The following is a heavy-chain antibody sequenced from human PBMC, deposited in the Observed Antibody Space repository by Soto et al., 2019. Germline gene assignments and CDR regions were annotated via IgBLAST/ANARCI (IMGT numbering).Heavy chain of an antibody. D-gene: IGHD3-22*01. CDR2: IYYSGST. J-gene: IGHJ5*02. CDR3: ARDDYYDSSRWFDP. V-gene: IGHV4-31*03. Sequence: SETLSLTCTVSGGSISSGGYYWSWIRQHPGKGLEWIGYIYYSGSTYYNPSLKSRVTISVDTSKNQFSLKLSSVTAADTAVYYCARDDYYDSSRWFDPWGQGTLVTVYS. CDR1: GGSISSGGYY.